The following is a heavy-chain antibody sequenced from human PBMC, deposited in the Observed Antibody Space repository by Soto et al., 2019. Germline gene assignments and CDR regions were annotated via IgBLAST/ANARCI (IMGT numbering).Heavy chain of an antibody. CDR3: ARDPDYGDYGNDAFDI. J-gene: IGHJ3*02. CDR2: ISSSSSYI. D-gene: IGHD4-17*01. Sequence: VQLVESGGGLVKPGGSLRLSCAASGFTFSSYSMNWVRQDPGKGLEWVSSISSSSSYIYYADSVKGRFTISRDNAKNSLYLQMNSLRAEDTAVYYCARDPDYGDYGNDAFDIWGQGTMVTVSS. CDR1: GFTFSSYS. V-gene: IGHV3-21*01.